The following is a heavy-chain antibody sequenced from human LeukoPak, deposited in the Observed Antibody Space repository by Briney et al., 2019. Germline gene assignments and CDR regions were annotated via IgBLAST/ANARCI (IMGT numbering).Heavy chain of an antibody. Sequence: ASVKVSCKASGYTFTGYYMHWVRQAPGQGLEWMGWINPKSGGTNYAQKVQGRVTMTRDTSISTAYMELSRLRSDDTAVYYCAREFRTYYYDSSGALLFYYFDYWGQGTLVTVSS. CDR1: GYTFTGYY. V-gene: IGHV1-2*02. D-gene: IGHD3-22*01. J-gene: IGHJ4*02. CDR3: AREFRTYYYDSSGALLFYYFDY. CDR2: INPKSGGT.